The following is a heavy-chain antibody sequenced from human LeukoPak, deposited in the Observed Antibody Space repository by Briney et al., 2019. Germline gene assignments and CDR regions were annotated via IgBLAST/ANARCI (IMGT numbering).Heavy chain of an antibody. CDR2: IKQDGSEK. CDR1: GFIFSSYW. CDR3: AREGPGLWFGELLSYFDY. J-gene: IGHJ4*02. Sequence: PGGSLRLSCAASGFIFSSYWMSWVRQAPGKGLEWVANIKQDGSEKYYVDSVKGRFTISRDNAKNSLYLQMNSLRAEDTAVYYCAREGPGLWFGELLSYFDYWGQGTLVTVSS. V-gene: IGHV3-7*01. D-gene: IGHD3-10*01.